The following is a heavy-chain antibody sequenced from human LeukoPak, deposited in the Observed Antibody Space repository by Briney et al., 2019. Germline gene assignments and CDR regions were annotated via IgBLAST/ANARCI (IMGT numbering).Heavy chain of an antibody. J-gene: IGHJ5*02. Sequence: SETLSLTCNVSGGSISSHYWGWIRQPPGKGLEWIGYIYYSGNTNYNPSLKRRVTISVDTSKNQFSLKLSSVTAADTAVYYCAREGVRGVIITGFDPWGQGTLVTVSS. CDR1: GGSISSHY. CDR2: IYYSGNT. D-gene: IGHD3-10*01. CDR3: AREGVRGVIITGFDP. V-gene: IGHV4-59*11.